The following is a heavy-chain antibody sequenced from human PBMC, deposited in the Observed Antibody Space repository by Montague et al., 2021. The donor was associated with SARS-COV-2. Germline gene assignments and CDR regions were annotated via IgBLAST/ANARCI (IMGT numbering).Heavy chain of an antibody. CDR3: VRDGGNWYYFDY. CDR2: IYASGST. V-gene: IGHV4-4*07. D-gene: IGHD3-16*01. CDR1: GVSITSYY. Sequence: SETLSLTCSISGVSITSYYWSWVRQPARKGLEWIGHIYASGSTNYSPSLKSRVRLSIDNPKNQFSLKLESLTAADTAVYYCVRDGGNWYYFDYWGQGALVTVSS. J-gene: IGHJ4*02.